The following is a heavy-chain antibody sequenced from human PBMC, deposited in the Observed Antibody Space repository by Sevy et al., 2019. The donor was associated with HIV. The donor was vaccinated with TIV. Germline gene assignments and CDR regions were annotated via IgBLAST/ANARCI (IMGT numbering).Heavy chain of an antibody. CDR2: IYSGGST. CDR1: GFNVNSNY. J-gene: IGHJ6*02. CDR3: ARERSGAYERYFYGMDV. Sequence: GGSLRLSCAASGFNVNSNYMSWVRQAPGKGLEWVSVIYSGGSTYYADSVKGRFIISRDNSKNTAYLQMNSLRAEDTAVYYCARERSGAYERYFYGMDVWGQGTTVTVSS. D-gene: IGHD6-19*01. V-gene: IGHV3-53*01.